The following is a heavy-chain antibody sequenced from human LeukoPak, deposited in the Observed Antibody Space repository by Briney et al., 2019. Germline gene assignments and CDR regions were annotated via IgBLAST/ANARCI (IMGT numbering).Heavy chain of an antibody. CDR2: IYHSGST. Sequence: SETLSLTCTVSGYSISSGYYWGWIRQPPGKGLEWIGSIYHSGSTYYNPSLKSRVTISVDTSKNQFSLKLSSVTAADTAVYYCARVGLHRYQIVVVVAATKPYFDYWGQGTLVTVSS. J-gene: IGHJ4*02. V-gene: IGHV4-38-2*02. CDR3: ARVGLHRYQIVVVVAATKPYFDY. D-gene: IGHD2-15*01. CDR1: GYSISSGYY.